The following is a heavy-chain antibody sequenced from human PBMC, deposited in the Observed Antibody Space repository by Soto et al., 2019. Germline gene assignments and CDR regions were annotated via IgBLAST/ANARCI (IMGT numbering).Heavy chain of an antibody. CDR2: IIPIFGSA. Sequence: QVQLVQSGAEVKKPGSSVKVSCKASGGTFSNYAITWVRQAPGQGLEWLGRIIPIFGSANYAQKFQGRVTITADESTTAAYMELSSLRSDATAVYYCAKDGGTDGYFGNWFDPWGQGTLVTVSS. CDR3: AKDGGTDGYFGNWFDP. D-gene: IGHD5-12*01. CDR1: GGTFSNYA. V-gene: IGHV1-69*15. J-gene: IGHJ5*02.